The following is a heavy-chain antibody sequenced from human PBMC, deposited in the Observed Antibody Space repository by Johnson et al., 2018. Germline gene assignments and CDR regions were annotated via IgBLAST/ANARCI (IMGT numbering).Heavy chain of an antibody. V-gene: IGHV3-43D*03. CDR1: GFAFDDYV. CDR2: ISWDGGTT. Sequence: VQLVESGGVVVQPGGSLRLACAASGFAFDDYVMHWVRQAPGRGLEWVSLISWDGGTTYYADSVKGRFTISRDNNKKYLYLQMNSLRTEDTAFYYCAKDANTIFGVVEYYFDYWGQGTLVTVSS. D-gene: IGHD3-3*01. CDR3: AKDANTIFGVVEYYFDY. J-gene: IGHJ4*02.